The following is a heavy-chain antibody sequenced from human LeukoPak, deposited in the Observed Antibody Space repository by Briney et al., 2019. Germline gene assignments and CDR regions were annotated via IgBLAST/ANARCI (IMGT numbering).Heavy chain of an antibody. V-gene: IGHV1-18*01. J-gene: IGHJ4*02. CDR1: GYTFTSYG. CDR3: AVNWNYQSAGDY. CDR2: ISAYNGNT. Sequence: ASVKFSCKASGYTFTSYGISWVRQAPGQGLEWMGWISAYNGNTNYAQKLQGRVTMTTDTSTSTAYMELRSLRSDDTAVYYCAVNWNYQSAGDYWGQGTLVTVSS. D-gene: IGHD1-7*01.